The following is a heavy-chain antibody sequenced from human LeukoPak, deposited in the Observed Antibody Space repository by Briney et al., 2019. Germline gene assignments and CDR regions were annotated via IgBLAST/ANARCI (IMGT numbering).Heavy chain of an antibody. D-gene: IGHD3-3*01. CDR2: INAGNGDT. CDR1: GYIFTNHA. CDR3: ERGFWKRGAGGPYYFEY. J-gene: IGHJ4*02. Sequence: ASVKLSCKASGYIFTNHAMQWVRQAPGQRLEWMGWINAGNGDTKYSQNFQGRFTITRDTSAGTVYIDLNSLRYEETAVYYCERGFWKRGAGGPYYFEYWGQGTLVTVSS. V-gene: IGHV1-3*01.